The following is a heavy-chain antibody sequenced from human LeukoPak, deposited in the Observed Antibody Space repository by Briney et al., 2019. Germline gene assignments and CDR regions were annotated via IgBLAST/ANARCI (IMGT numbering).Heavy chain of an antibody. D-gene: IGHD3-22*01. CDR3: ARDYYDSSAVGIAY. V-gene: IGHV3-33*01. CDR2: IWYDGSNK. Sequence: GGSLKLSCGASGFXFSSYGMHWVRQAPGKGLEWVAVIWYDGSNKYYADSVKGRFTISRDNSKNTLYLQMNSLRAEDTAVYYCARDYYDSSAVGIAYWGQGTLVTVSS. CDR1: GFXFSSYG. J-gene: IGHJ4*02.